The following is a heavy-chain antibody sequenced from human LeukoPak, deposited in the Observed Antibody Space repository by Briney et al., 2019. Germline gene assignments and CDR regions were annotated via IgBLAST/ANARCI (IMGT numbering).Heavy chain of an antibody. CDR3: TTGYYYDSSGYFLWINY. J-gene: IGHJ4*02. D-gene: IGHD3-22*01. Sequence: WIRKPPGKGLEWVGRIKSKTDGGTTDYAAPVKGRFTISRDDSKNTLYLQMNSLKTEDTAVYYCTTGYYYDSSGYFLWINYWGQGTLVTVSP. CDR2: IKSKTDGGTT. V-gene: IGHV3-15*01.